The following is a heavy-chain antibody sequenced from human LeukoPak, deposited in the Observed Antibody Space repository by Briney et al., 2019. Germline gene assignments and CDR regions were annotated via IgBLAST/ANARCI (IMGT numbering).Heavy chain of an antibody. D-gene: IGHD3-3*01. V-gene: IGHV3-33*01. CDR2: IWYDGSNK. CDR3: ARGKFGVVIIVDDY. Sequence: GGSLGLSCAASGFTFGSYGMHWVRQAPGKGLEWVAVIWYDGSNKYYADSVKGRFTISRDNSKNTLYLQMNSLRAEDTAVYYCARGKFGVVIIVDDYWGQGTLVTVSS. J-gene: IGHJ4*02. CDR1: GFTFGSYG.